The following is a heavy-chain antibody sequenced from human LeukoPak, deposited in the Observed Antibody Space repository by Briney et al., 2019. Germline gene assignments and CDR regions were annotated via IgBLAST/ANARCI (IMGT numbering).Heavy chain of an antibody. D-gene: IGHD3-22*01. CDR2: ISYDGSNK. J-gene: IGHJ4*02. V-gene: IGHV3-30-3*01. Sequence: AGGSLRLSCAASGFTFSSYAMHWVRQAPGKGLEWVAVISYDGSNKYYADSVKGRFTISRDNSKNTLYLQMNSLRAEDTAVYYCARGGYYDSSGLPAGYWGQGTLVTVSS. CDR1: GFTFSSYA. CDR3: ARGGYYDSSGLPAGY.